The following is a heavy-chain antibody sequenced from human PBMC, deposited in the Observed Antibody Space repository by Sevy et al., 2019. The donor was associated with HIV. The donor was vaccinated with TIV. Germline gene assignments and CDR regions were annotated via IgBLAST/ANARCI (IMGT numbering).Heavy chain of an antibody. CDR3: AQETFGRFDS. CDR2: IKPDGSDK. Sequence: GESLKISCAASGFSFSAYWMNWVRQAPGKGLEWVANIKPDGSDKHYVDSAEGRFTISRENAKNSLYLQMNSLRVEDTAMYYCAQETFGRFDSWGQGTLVTVSS. V-gene: IGHV3-7*01. CDR1: GFSFSAYW. J-gene: IGHJ4*02. D-gene: IGHD1-26*01.